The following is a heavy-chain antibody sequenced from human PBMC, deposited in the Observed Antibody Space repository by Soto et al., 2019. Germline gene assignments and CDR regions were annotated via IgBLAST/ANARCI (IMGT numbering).Heavy chain of an antibody. J-gene: IGHJ3*02. V-gene: IGHV3-21*01. CDR1: SFS. Sequence: SFSMYRISKKQGKGLEWVSSISSSSSYIYYADSVKGRFTISRDNAKNSLYLQMNGLRAEDTAVYYCARLGYCSGGSCAVAVLDIWGHGTTVTVSS. D-gene: IGHD2-15*01. CDR3: ARLGYCSGGSCAVAVLDI. CDR2: ISSSSSYI.